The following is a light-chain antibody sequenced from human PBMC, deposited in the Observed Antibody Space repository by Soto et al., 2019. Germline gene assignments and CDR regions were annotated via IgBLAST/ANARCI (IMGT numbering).Light chain of an antibody. Sequence: QSVLTQPPSVSGAPGQRVTISCTGSSSNIGTGYDIHWYQQVPGTAPKLLIYGNSNRPSGVPDRFSGSKSGTSASLAITGLQAEDEADYYCQSYDSSLSGVIFGTGTKVTVL. CDR1: SSNIGTGYD. CDR3: QSYDSSLSGVI. V-gene: IGLV1-40*01. J-gene: IGLJ1*01. CDR2: GNS.